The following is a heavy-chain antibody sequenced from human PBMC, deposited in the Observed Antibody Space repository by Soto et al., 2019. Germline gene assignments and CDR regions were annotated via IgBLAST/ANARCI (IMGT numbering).Heavy chain of an antibody. CDR3: ASTPTMLRGMFDY. V-gene: IGHV3-33*01. Sequence: QAHLVESGGGVVQPGRSLRLSCAASGFTFSSYGMHWVRQAPGKGLEWVAGIWYDGNIKYYEASVKGRFTISRDNSKNTLYLQMNSLRAEDTAVYYCASTPTMLRGMFDYWGQGTLVTVSS. CDR2: IWYDGNIK. D-gene: IGHD3-10*01. CDR1: GFTFSSYG. J-gene: IGHJ4*02.